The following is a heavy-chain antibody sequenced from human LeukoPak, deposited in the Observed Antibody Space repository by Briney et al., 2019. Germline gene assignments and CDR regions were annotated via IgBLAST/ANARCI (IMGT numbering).Heavy chain of an antibody. Sequence: SETLSLTCTVSGGSISSYYWSWIRQPPGEGLEWIGYIYYSGSTNYNPSLKSRVTISVDTSKNQFSLKLSSVTAADTAVYYCARQVVGCYSPYYFDYWGQGTLVTVSS. CDR2: IYYSGST. D-gene: IGHD2-21*01. CDR1: GGSISSYY. CDR3: ARQVVGCYSPYYFDY. V-gene: IGHV4-59*08. J-gene: IGHJ4*02.